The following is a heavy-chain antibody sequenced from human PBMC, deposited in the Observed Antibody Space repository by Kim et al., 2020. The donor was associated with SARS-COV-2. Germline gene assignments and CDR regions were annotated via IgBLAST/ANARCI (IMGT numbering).Heavy chain of an antibody. CDR3: AKAPYPDRPSSIFYYGMDV. CDR1: GFTFSSYA. J-gene: IGHJ6*02. V-gene: IGHV3-23*01. Sequence: GGSLRLSCAASGFTFSSYAMSWVRQAPGKGLEWVSAISGSGGSTYYADSVKGRFTISRDNSKNTLYLQMNSLRAEDTAVYYCAKAPYPDRPSSIFYYGMDVWGQGTTVTVSS. CDR2: ISGSGGST. D-gene: IGHD6-13*01.